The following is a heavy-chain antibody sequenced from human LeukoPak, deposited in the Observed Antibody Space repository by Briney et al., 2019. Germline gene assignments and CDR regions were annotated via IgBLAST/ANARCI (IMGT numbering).Heavy chain of an antibody. CDR2: IYYSGST. Sequence: SETLSLTCTVSGGSISSYYWSWIRQPPGKGLEWIGYIYYSGSTNYNPSLKSRVTISVDTSKNQFSLKLSSVTAADTAVYYCARRRVAGTFDSWGQGTLVTVSS. D-gene: IGHD6-19*01. J-gene: IGHJ4*02. V-gene: IGHV4-59*01. CDR1: GGSISSYY. CDR3: ARRRVAGTFDS.